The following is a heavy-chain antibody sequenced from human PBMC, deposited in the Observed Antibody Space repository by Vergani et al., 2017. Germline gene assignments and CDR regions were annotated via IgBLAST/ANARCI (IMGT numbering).Heavy chain of an antibody. D-gene: IGHD3-10*01. V-gene: IGHV3-7*01. Sequence: EVQLVESGGGLVQPGGSLRLSCAASGFTFSSYWMSWVRQAPGKGLEWVANIKQDGSEKYYVDSVKGRFTISRDNAKNSLYLQMNSLRAEDTAVYYCAKDSLLWFGEFAGYFDLWGRGTLVTVSS. J-gene: IGHJ2*01. CDR3: AKDSLLWFGEFAGYFDL. CDR2: IKQDGSEK. CDR1: GFTFSSYW.